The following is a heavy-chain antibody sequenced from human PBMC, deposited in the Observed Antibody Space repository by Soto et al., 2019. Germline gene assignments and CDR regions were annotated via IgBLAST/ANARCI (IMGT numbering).Heavy chain of an antibody. Sequence: QVQLVESGGGVVQPGRSLRLSCAASGFTFSSYGMHWVRQAPGKGLEWVAVIWYDGSNKYYADSVKGRFTISRDNSKNTLYLQMNSLRAEDTAVYYCARDLYPIPQRWYFDLWGRGTLVTVSS. CDR3: ARDLYPIPQRWYFDL. CDR2: IWYDGSNK. J-gene: IGHJ2*01. V-gene: IGHV3-33*01. CDR1: GFTFSSYG.